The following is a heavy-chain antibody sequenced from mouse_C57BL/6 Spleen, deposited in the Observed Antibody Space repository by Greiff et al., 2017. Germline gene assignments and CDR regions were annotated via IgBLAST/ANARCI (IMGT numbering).Heavy chain of an antibody. V-gene: IGHV1-26*01. CDR2: INPNNGGT. CDR1: GYTFTDYY. Sequence: EVQLQQSGPELVKPGASVKISCKASGYTFTDYYMNWVKQSHGKSLEWIGDINPNNGGTSYNQKFKGKATLTVDKSSSTAYMELRSLTSEDSAVYYCARGGNLTGYFDYWGQGTTLTVSS. CDR3: ARGGNLTGYFDY. J-gene: IGHJ2*01.